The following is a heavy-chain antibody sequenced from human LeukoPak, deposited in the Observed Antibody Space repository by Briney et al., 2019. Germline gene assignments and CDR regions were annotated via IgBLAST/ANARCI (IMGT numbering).Heavy chain of an antibody. J-gene: IGHJ2*01. D-gene: IGHD4-17*01. CDR1: GGSISSYY. V-gene: IGHV4-4*07. CDR2: IYTSGST. CDR3: ARVGTYYGDYAGYWYFDL. Sequence: SETLSLTCTVSGGSISSYYWSWIRQPAGKGLEWIGRIYTSGSTNYNPSLKSRVTMSVDTSKNQFSLKLSSVTAADTAVYYCARVGTYYGDYAGYWYFDLWGRGTLVTVSS.